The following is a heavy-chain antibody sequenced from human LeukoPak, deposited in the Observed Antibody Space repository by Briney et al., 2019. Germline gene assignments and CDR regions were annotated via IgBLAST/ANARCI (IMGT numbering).Heavy chain of an antibody. J-gene: IGHJ4*02. Sequence: GGSLRLSCADSGFTFSSYWMHWVRQAPGKGLVWVSRINSDGSSTSYADSVKGRFTISRDNAKNTLYLQMNSLRAEDTAVYYCARAIGGTAMVLFDYWGQGTLVTVSS. D-gene: IGHD5-18*01. CDR1: GFTFSSYW. CDR3: ARAIGGTAMVLFDY. CDR2: INSDGSST. V-gene: IGHV3-74*01.